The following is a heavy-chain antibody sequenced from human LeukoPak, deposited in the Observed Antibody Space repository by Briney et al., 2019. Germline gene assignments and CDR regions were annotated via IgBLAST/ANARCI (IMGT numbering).Heavy chain of an antibody. CDR2: ICVDGGRP. J-gene: IGHJ1*01. D-gene: IGHD6-13*01. CDR1: GFTLHDYA. Sequence: GGSLRLSCGASGFTLHDYAMQWVRQAPRKGVEWVSLICVDGGRPYYADSVKGRFNISRDNSKNSLYLQMNSLRTEDTALYYCAKDPSFYSSSWPEYFKHWGQGTLVTVPS. CDR3: AKDPSFYSSSWPEYFKH. V-gene: IGHV3-43*02.